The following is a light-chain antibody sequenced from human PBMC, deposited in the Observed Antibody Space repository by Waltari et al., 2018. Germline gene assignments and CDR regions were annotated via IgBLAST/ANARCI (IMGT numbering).Light chain of an antibody. CDR2: VNSDGSH. CDR3: QTGGQGTWV. CDR1: SGHSSNV. V-gene: IGLV4-69*01. J-gene: IGLJ3*02. Sequence: QLVLTQSPSASASLGASVKLTCTLSSGHSSNVIAWLQQQPEKGPRYLMKVNSDGSHSKGDKIPDRFAGSSSGTEHYLTISSLQSEDEADYYCQTGGQGTWVFGGGTKLTVL.